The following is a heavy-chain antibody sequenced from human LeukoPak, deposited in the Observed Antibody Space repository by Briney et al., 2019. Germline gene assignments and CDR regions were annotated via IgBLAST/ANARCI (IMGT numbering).Heavy chain of an antibody. CDR3: VRPPIVVAGDY. CDR1: GFTFSSYA. Sequence: PGGSLRLSCSASGFTFSSYAMHWVRQAPGKGLEYVSAISSNGGSTYYADSVKGRFTISRDNSKNTLYLQMSSLRAEDTAVYYCVRPPIVVAGDYWGQGTLVTVSS. CDR2: ISSNGGST. V-gene: IGHV3-64D*06. D-gene: IGHD6-19*01. J-gene: IGHJ4*02.